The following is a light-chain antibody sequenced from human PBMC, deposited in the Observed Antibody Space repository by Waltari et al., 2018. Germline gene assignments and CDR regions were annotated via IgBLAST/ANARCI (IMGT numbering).Light chain of an antibody. J-gene: IGLJ1*01. CDR3: ASYTTSDSYV. CDR2: DVS. CDR1: SSHVGAYTY. Sequence: QSALTQPASVSGSPGQSITISCAGSSSHVGAYTYVSCYQQPPGKAPRLIIYDVSNRPSGVSNRFSGSRSGNTASLTISGLQAEDEADYYCASYTTSDSYVFGTGTEVTVL. V-gene: IGLV2-14*03.